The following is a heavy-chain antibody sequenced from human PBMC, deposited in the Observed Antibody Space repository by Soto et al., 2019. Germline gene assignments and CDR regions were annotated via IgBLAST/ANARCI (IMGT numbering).Heavy chain of an antibody. CDR2: VYYSGST. D-gene: IGHD4-4*01. J-gene: IGHJ6*02. CDR1: GGSMSSYY. Sequence: QVQLQASGPGLVKPSETLSLTCTVSGGSMSSYYWSWIRQPPGKGLEWIGYVYYSGSTNYNPALESRVTISVDTSKNQFSLKLSSVTAADTAVYYCASYANYTHFWGHGTTVTV. CDR3: ASYANYTHF. V-gene: IGHV4-59*01.